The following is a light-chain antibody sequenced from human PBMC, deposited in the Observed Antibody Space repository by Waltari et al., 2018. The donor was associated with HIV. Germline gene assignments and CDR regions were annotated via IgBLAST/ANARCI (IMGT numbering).Light chain of an antibody. CDR2: KDS. J-gene: IGLJ3*02. Sequence: SYELTQPPSVSVSLGQMARITCPGEALPKKSAHWYQQKPGQFPVLVIYKDSERPSGIPERFSGSSSGTIITLTISGVQAEDEADYYCLSSDSSGTWVFGGGTKLTVL. CDR3: LSSDSSGTWV. CDR1: ALPKKS. V-gene: IGLV3-16*01.